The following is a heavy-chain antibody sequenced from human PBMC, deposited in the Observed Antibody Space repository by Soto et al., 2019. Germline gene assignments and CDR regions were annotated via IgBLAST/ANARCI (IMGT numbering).Heavy chain of an antibody. CDR1: GFTFSNYG. Sequence: PGGSLRLSCAASGFTFSNYGMHWVRQAPGKGLEWVAVIWYDGSNEYYADSVKGRFTISRDNSKNTLYLQMNSLRAEDTAVYYCARGYYDYIWGSYRTLPGYYMDVWGKGTTVTVSS. CDR3: ARGYYDYIWGSYRTLPGYYMDV. D-gene: IGHD3-16*02. J-gene: IGHJ6*03. V-gene: IGHV3-33*01. CDR2: IWYDGSNE.